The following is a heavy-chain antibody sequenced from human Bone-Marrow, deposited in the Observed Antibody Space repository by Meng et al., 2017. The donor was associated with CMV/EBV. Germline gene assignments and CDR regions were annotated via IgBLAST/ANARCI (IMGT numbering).Heavy chain of an antibody. D-gene: IGHD7-27*01. V-gene: IGHV3-74*01. CDR2: INSDGHRI. CDR3: TRDNWGSDS. J-gene: IGHJ5*01. CDR1: GFTFSTYW. Sequence: GESLKISCAASGFTFSTYWMHWVRQAPGKGLVWVSRINSDGHRINYADSVKGRFTISRDNAKNSLVLQMNNLRTEDTAVYYCTRDNWGSDSWGQGTLVTVSS.